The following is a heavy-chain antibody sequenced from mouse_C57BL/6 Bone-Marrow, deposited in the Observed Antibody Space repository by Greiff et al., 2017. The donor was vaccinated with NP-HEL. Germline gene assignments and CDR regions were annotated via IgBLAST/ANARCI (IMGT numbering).Heavy chain of an antibody. J-gene: IGHJ1*03. Sequence: VQLQQSGPELVKPGASVKISCKASGYSFTSYYIHWVKQRPGQGLEWIGWIYPGSGNTKYNEKFKGKATLTADTSSSTAYMQLSSLTSEDSAVYYCARGGRPWYFDVWGTGTTVTVSS. CDR2: IYPGSGNT. V-gene: IGHV1-66*01. CDR1: GYSFTSYY. CDR3: ARGGRPWYFDV.